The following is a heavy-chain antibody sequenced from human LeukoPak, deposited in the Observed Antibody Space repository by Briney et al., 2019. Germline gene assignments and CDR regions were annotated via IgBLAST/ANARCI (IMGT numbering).Heavy chain of an antibody. J-gene: IGHJ4*02. D-gene: IGHD3-9*01. V-gene: IGHV1-2*02. Sequence: ASVTVSCKASGYTFTGYYMHWVRQAPGQGLEWMGWINTNSVGTNYGNKIQCRVTITRNTSIRTAYMEQSRLRSDDTAVDYCARDYDILTGYYSSDLYFDYWGQGTLVTVSS. CDR2: INTNSVGT. CDR1: GYTFTGYY. CDR3: ARDYDILTGYYSSDLYFDY.